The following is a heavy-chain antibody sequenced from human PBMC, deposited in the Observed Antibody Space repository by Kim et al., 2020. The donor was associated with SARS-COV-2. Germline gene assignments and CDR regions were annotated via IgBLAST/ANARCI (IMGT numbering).Heavy chain of an antibody. Sequence: SETLSLTCAVYGGSFSGYYWSWIRQPPGKGLEWIGEINHSGSTNYNPSLKSRVTITVDTSKNQFSLKLSSVTAAATAVYYCSRCRGPIVLVVWGHPVDYYFDYWGQGTLVTVSS. D-gene: IGHD2-8*02. CDR1: GGSFSGYY. CDR3: SRCRGPIVLVVWGHPVDYYFDY. J-gene: IGHJ4*02. CDR2: INHSGST. V-gene: IGHV4-34*01.